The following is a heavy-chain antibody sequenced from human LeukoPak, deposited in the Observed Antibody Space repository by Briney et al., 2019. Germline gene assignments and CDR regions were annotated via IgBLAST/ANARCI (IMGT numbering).Heavy chain of an antibody. Sequence: SETLSLTCTVSGGSISSYYWSWIRQPPGKGLECIGYIYYSGSTNYNPSLKSRVTISVDTSKNQFSLKLSSVTAADTAVYYCARGRTTNLWFGELFRNWYFDLWGRGTLVTVSS. V-gene: IGHV4-59*01. CDR1: GGSISSYY. J-gene: IGHJ2*01. D-gene: IGHD3-10*01. CDR3: ARGRTTNLWFGELFRNWYFDL. CDR2: IYYSGST.